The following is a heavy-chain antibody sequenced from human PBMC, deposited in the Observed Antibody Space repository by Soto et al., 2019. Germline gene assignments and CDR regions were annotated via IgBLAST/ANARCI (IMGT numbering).Heavy chain of an antibody. CDR1: GFTFSDYY. Sequence: QVQLVESGGGLVKPGGSLRLSCAASGFTFSDYYMSWIRQAPGKGLEWVSYITSDGSPIYYADSVRGRFTNSRDSANNSGALQMNSLRAEDTAMHYCAGGEMSTIAFDYWGQGTLVTVSS. D-gene: IGHD1-1*01. CDR2: ITSDGSPI. V-gene: IGHV3-11*01. CDR3: AGGEMSTIAFDY. J-gene: IGHJ4*02.